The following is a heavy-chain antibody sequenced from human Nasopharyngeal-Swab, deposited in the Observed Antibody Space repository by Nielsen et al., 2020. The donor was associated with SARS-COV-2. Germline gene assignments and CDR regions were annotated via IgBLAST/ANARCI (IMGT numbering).Heavy chain of an antibody. J-gene: IGHJ6*02. V-gene: IGHV3-30*03. D-gene: IGHD5-12*01. CDR3: ARDTSVDIVLLYYGMDV. CDR2: ISFDGSKK. CDR1: GFTFNSHG. Sequence: GESLKISCAASGFTFNSHGMHWVRQAPGKGLEWVAVISFDGSKKYYADSVKGRFTISRDSSKNPLYLQMNSLRAEDTAVYYCARDTSVDIVLLYYGMDVWGQGTTVTVSS.